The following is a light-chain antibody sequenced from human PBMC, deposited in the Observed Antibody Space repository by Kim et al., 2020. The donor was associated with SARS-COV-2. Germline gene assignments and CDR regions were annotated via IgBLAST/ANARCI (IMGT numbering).Light chain of an antibody. Sequence: SPGERATLSCRASQSVASSHLAWYQQKPGQAPRLLIYGASSRATGIPDRFSRSGSGTDFTLTISRLEPGDFAVYYCQQFRRSPWTFGQGTKVDIK. V-gene: IGKV3-20*01. CDR3: QQFRRSPWT. CDR2: GAS. J-gene: IGKJ1*01. CDR1: QSVASSH.